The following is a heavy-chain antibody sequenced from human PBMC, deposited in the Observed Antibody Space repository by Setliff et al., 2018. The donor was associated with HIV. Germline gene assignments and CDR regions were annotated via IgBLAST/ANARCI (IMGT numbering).Heavy chain of an antibody. V-gene: IGHV4-30-4*08. CDR1: GGSISSGDYY. D-gene: IGHD3-22*01. J-gene: IGHJ4*02. Sequence: SETLSLTCTVSGGSISSGDYYWSWIRQPPGKGLEWIGYIYYTGSTYYNPSLKSRVTISVDTSKNQFSLKLSSVTPADTAVYYCARRVVITTGSYYLDYWGQGTLVTVSS. CDR3: ARRVVITTGSYYLDY. CDR2: IYYTGST.